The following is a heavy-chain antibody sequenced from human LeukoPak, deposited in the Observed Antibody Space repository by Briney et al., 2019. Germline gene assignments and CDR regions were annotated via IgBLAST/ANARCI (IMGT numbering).Heavy chain of an antibody. Sequence: PSETLSLTCGVYGGSFSGYYWTWIRQPAGKGLEWIGSIYYSGSTYYNPSLKSRVTISVDTSKNQFSLKLSSVTAADTAVYYCARAAYSSVTHFDYWGQGTLVTVSS. J-gene: IGHJ4*02. CDR2: IYYSGST. V-gene: IGHV4-34*01. CDR3: ARAAYSSVTHFDY. CDR1: GGSFSGYY. D-gene: IGHD4-17*01.